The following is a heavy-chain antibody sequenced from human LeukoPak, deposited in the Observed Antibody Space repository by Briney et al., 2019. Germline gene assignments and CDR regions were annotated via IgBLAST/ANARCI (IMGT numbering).Heavy chain of an antibody. J-gene: IGHJ6*02. V-gene: IGHV4-59*12. CDR3: ATSRYYDFWSGYPYGMDV. CDR1: GGSISSYY. Sequence: PSETLSLTCTVSGGSISSYYWSWIRQPPGKGLEWIGYIYYSGSTNYNPSLKSRVTISVDTSKNQFSLKLSSVTAADTAVYYCATSRYYDFWSGYPYGMDVWGQGTTVTVSS. CDR2: IYYSGST. D-gene: IGHD3-3*01.